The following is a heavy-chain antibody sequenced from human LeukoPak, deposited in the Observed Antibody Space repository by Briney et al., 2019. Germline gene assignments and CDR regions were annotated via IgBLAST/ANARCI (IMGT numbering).Heavy chain of an antibody. Sequence: GGSLRLSCAASGFTFSDYYMSWIRQAPGKGLEWVSYISSSGSTIYYADSVKGRFTISRDNAKNSLYLQMNSLRAEDTAVYYCARAPPDILTGYSRFDYWGQGTLVTVSS. V-gene: IGHV3-11*01. CDR3: ARAPPDILTGYSRFDY. D-gene: IGHD3-9*01. CDR1: GFTFSDYY. CDR2: ISSSGSTI. J-gene: IGHJ4*02.